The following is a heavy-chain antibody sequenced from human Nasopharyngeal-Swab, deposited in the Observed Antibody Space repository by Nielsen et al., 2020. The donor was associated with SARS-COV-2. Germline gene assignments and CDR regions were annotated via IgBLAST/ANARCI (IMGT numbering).Heavy chain of an antibody. J-gene: IGHJ4*02. CDR3: ARHVSSSWYAAVAGIRAFDY. V-gene: IGHV4-39*01. CDR2: IYYSGST. D-gene: IGHD6-13*01. Sequence: WIRQPTGKGLEWLGSIYYSGSTYYNPSLKSRVTISVDTSKNRFSLKLSSVTAADTAVYYCARHVSSSWYAAVAGIRAFDYWGQGTLVTVSS.